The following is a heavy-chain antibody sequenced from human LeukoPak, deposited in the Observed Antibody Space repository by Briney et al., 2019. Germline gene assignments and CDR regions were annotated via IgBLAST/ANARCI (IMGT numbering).Heavy chain of an antibody. Sequence: GRSLRLSCAASGFTFSSYGMHWVRQAPGKGLEWVAVIWCDGSNKYYADSVKGRFTISRDNSKNTLYLQMNSLRAEDTAVYYCAKDSQIAVPGTALDYWGQGTLVTVSS. J-gene: IGHJ4*02. CDR1: GFTFSSYG. CDR3: AKDSQIAVPGTALDY. V-gene: IGHV3-33*06. D-gene: IGHD6-19*01. CDR2: IWCDGSNK.